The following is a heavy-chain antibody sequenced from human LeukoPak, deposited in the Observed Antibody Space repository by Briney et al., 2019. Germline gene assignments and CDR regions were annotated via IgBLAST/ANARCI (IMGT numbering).Heavy chain of an antibody. J-gene: IGHJ4*02. V-gene: IGHV1-18*01. CDR3: ARAPHYYDSSGYGY. CDR2: ISAYNGNT. D-gene: IGHD3-22*01. Sequence: ASVKVSCKASGYTFTSYGISWVRQAPGQGLEWMGWISAYNGNTNYAQKLQGRVTMTTDTSTSTAYMELRSLRSDDTAVYYCARAPHYYDSSGYGYWGQGTLITVSS. CDR1: GYTFTSYG.